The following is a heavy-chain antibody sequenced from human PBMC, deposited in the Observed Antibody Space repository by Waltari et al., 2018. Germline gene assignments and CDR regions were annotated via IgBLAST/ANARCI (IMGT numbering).Heavy chain of an antibody. D-gene: IGHD4-17*01. CDR3: APGGGPYGDYAWFDP. CDR2: INHSGST. J-gene: IGHJ5*02. Sequence: QVQLQQWGAGLLKPSETLSLTCAVYGGSFSGYYWSWIRQPPGKGLEWIGEINHSGSTNYNPSLKSRVTISVDTSKNQFSLKLSSVTAADTAVYYCAPGGGPYGDYAWFDPWGQGTLVTVSS. V-gene: IGHV4-34*01. CDR1: GGSFSGYY.